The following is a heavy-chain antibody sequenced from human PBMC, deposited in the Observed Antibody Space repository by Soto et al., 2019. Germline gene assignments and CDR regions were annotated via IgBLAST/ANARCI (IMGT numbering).Heavy chain of an antibody. V-gene: IGHV4-34*01. D-gene: IGHD3-10*01. Sequence: QVQLQQWGAGLLKPSETLSLTCAVYGGSFSGYQWSWIRQTPGKGLEWIGGINDSGDINYNPSLKPRVTSLVDSPKKQISLRLSSVTAADTAVYYCARGLILWFGELSRRGGYYYYVDVWGKGTTVTVSS. CDR3: ARGLILWFGELSRRGGYYYYVDV. CDR2: INDSGDI. J-gene: IGHJ6*03. CDR1: GGSFSGYQ.